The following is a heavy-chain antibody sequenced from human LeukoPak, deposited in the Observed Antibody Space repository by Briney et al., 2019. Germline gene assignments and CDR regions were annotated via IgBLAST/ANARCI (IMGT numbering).Heavy chain of an antibody. Sequence: PGRSLRLSCAASRFTFSSYHMHWVRQAPGKGLEWVAHISQDEKNNNYADSVKGRFTVSRENSKNMVYLQMNSLRVEDTAVYYCVRGGGGDNPPFAVWGQGALVTVPS. CDR2: ISQDEKNN. D-gene: IGHD3-16*01. CDR1: RFTFSSYH. CDR3: VRGGGGDNPPFAV. V-gene: IGHV3-30*04. J-gene: IGHJ4*02.